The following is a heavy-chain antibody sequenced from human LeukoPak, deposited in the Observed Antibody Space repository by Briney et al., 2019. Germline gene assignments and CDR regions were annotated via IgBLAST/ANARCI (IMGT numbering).Heavy chain of an antibody. J-gene: IGHJ4*02. D-gene: IGHD3-22*01. CDR1: GFTFSTSW. Sequence: PGGSLRLSCAASGFTFSTSWMTWVRQAPGKGLEFVANIKHDGSEKYYVDSVKGRFTISRDNAKNSLYLQMNSLRAEDTAVYYCARSVLEYYYDSSGYYYFDYWGQGTLVAVSS. V-gene: IGHV3-7*01. CDR3: ARSVLEYYYDSSGYYYFDY. CDR2: IKHDGSEK.